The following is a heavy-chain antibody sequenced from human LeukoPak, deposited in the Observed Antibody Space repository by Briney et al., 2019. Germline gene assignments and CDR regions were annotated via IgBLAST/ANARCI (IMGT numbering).Heavy chain of an antibody. Sequence: PGGSLRLSCAASGFTFSSYAMSWVRQAPGKGLEWVSAISGSGGSTYYADSVKGRFTISRDNSKNTLYLQMNSLRAEDTAVYYCARQWLVTGGFDYWGQGTLVTVSS. CDR1: GFTFSSYA. D-gene: IGHD6-19*01. J-gene: IGHJ4*02. V-gene: IGHV3-23*01. CDR3: ARQWLVTGGFDY. CDR2: ISGSGGST.